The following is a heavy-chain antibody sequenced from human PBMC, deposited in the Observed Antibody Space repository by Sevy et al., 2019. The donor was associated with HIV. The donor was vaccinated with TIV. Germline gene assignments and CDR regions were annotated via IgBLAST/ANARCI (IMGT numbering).Heavy chain of an antibody. CDR2: ISGSGGIT. Sequence: GGSLRLSCAASGFTFSSYAMSWVRQAPGKGLEWVSAISGSGGITYYADSVKGRFTISRDNSKNTLYLQMNSLRAEDTAVYYCAKDPIPYYYGSGSYAAFDYWGQGTLVTVSS. CDR3: AKDPIPYYYGSGSYAAFDY. J-gene: IGHJ4*02. CDR1: GFTFSSYA. V-gene: IGHV3-23*01. D-gene: IGHD3-10*01.